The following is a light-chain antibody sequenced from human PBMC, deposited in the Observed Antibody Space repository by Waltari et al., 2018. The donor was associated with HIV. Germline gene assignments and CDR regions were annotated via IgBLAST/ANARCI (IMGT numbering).Light chain of an antibody. CDR3: GTWDSSLSAGGV. J-gene: IGLJ2*01. CDR2: DNN. CDR1: SSNIGNNY. Sequence: QSVLTQPPSVSAAPGPQVTISCSGSSSNIGNNYVSWYQQPPGTAPKLLIYDNNKRPSGIPDRFSGSKSGTSATLGITGLQTGDEADYYCGTWDSSLSAGGVFGGGTKLTVL. V-gene: IGLV1-51*01.